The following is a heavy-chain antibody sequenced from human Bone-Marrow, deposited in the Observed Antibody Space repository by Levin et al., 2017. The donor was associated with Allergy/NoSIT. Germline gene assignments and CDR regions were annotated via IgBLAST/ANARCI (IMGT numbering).Heavy chain of an antibody. CDR3: ASHHCTSATCSALLFDS. J-gene: IGHJ4*02. Sequence: SETLSLTCAVSGDSISSSNWWSWVRQPPGKGLEWIGEIYQSGSTNYNPSLKSRVTMSVDTSKNQFSLKLNSVTAADTAMYYCASHHCTSATCSALLFDSWGQGTLVTVSS. D-gene: IGHD2-2*01. V-gene: IGHV4-4*02. CDR1: GDSISSSNW. CDR2: IYQSGST.